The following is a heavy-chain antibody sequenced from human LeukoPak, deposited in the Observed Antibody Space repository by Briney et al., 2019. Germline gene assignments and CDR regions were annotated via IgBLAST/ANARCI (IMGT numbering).Heavy chain of an antibody. Sequence: PGGSLRLSCAASGFTFSSYSMNWVRQAPGKGLEWVSSISSSSSYIYYADSVKGRFTISRDNSKNTLYLQMNSLRAEDTALYYCAKEGNPYTATYFDYWGQGTLVTVSS. CDR1: GFTFSSYS. V-gene: IGHV3-21*01. J-gene: IGHJ4*02. D-gene: IGHD5-18*01. CDR3: AKEGNPYTATYFDY. CDR2: ISSSSSYI.